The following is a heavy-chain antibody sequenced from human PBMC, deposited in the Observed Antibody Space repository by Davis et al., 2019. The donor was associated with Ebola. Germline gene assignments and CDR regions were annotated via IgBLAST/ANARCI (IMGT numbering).Heavy chain of an antibody. D-gene: IGHD4-17*01. Sequence: MPSETLSLTCTVSGGSISSGGYYWSWIRQHPGKGLEWIGYIYYSGSTNYNPSLKSRVTISVDTSKNQFSLKLTSVTAADTAVYYCARDLQPYGDYVTPYYGMDVWGKGTTVTVSS. V-gene: IGHV4-30-4*08. CDR2: IYYSGST. CDR3: ARDLQPYGDYVTPYYGMDV. CDR1: GGSISSGGYY. J-gene: IGHJ6*04.